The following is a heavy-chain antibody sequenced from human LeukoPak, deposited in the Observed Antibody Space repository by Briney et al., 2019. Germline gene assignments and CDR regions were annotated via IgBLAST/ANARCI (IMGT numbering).Heavy chain of an antibody. CDR3: ARGAPYYFDY. J-gene: IGHJ4*02. CDR1: GGSFSGYY. CDR2: INHSGST. Sequence: PSETLSLTCAVYGGSFSGYYWSWIRQPPGKGLEWIGEINHSGSTNYNPSLKGRVTISVDTSKNQFSLKLSSVTAADTAVYYCARGAPYYFDYWGQGTLVTVSS. V-gene: IGHV4-34*01.